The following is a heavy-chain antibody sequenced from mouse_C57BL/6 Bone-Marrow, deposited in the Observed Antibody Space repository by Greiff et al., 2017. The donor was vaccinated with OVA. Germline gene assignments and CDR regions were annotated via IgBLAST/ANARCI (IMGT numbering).Heavy chain of an antibody. CDR2: ISSGSSTI. Sequence: EVNVVESGGGLVKPGGSLKLSCAASGFTFSDYGMHWVRQAPEKGLEWVAYISSGSSTIYYADTVKGRFTISRDNAKNTLFLQMTSLRSEDTAMYYCARGSTVAPYYWGQGTTLTVSS. CDR1: GFTFSDYG. D-gene: IGHD1-1*01. CDR3: ARGSTVAPYY. J-gene: IGHJ2*01. V-gene: IGHV5-17*01.